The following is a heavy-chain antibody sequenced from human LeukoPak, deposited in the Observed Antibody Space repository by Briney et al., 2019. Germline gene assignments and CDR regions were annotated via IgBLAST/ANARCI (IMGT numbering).Heavy chain of an antibody. CDR2: IYYSGST. V-gene: IGHV4-31*03. CDR3: ARDRITMVRARSFYGMDV. Sequence: SETLSLTCTVSGGSISSGGYYWSWIRQHPGKGLEWIGYIYYSGSTYYNPSLKSRVTISVDTSKNQFSLKLSSVTDADTAVYYCARDRITMVRARSFYGMDVWGQGTTVTVSS. CDR1: GGSISSGGYY. D-gene: IGHD3-10*01. J-gene: IGHJ6*02.